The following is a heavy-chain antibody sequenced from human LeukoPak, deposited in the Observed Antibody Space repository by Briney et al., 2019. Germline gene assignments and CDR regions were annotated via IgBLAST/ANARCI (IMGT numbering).Heavy chain of an antibody. CDR1: GFTFSSYA. D-gene: IGHD3-10*01. CDR3: ARAMVRGVKTPIYY. V-gene: IGHV3-23*01. J-gene: IGHJ4*02. CDR2: ISGSGGST. Sequence: GGSLRLSCAASGFTFSSYAMSWVRQAPGKGLEWVSAISGSGGSTYYADSVKGRFTISRDNSKNTLYLQMNSLRAEDTAVYYCARAMVRGVKTPIYYWGQGTLVTVSS.